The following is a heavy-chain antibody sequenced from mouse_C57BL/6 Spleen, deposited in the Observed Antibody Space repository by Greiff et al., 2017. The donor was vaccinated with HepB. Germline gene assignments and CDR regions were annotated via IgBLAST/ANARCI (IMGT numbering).Heavy chain of an antibody. CDR3: ARSQRYDYDGAWFAY. D-gene: IGHD2-4*01. V-gene: IGHV1-72*01. CDR2: IDPNSGGT. CDR1: GYTFTSYC. Sequence: QVQLQQPGAELVKPGASVKLSCKASGYTFTSYCMHWVKQRPGRGLEWIGRIDPNSGGTKYNEKFKSKATLTVDKPSSTAYMQLSSLTSEDSAVYYCARSQRYDYDGAWFAYWGQGTLVTVSA. J-gene: IGHJ3*01.